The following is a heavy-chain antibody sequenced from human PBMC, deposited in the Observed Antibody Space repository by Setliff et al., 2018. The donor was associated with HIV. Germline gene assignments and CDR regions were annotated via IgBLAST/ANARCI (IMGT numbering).Heavy chain of an antibody. Sequence: LRLSCAASGFTFSSYWMSWVRQAPGKGLEWVANIKQDGSDKCYVDSVKGRFTISRDNAKNSVYLEMDSLRDEDTALYYCARVYTYTYDYWGQGTLVTVSS. J-gene: IGHJ4*02. D-gene: IGHD1-1*01. CDR2: IKQDGSDK. CDR3: ARVYTYTYDY. CDR1: GFTFSSYW. V-gene: IGHV3-7*01.